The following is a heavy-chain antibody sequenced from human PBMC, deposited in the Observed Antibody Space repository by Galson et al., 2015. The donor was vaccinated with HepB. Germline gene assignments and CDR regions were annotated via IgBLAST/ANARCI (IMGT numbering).Heavy chain of an antibody. V-gene: IGHV3-30-3*01. CDR1: GFTFSNYA. J-gene: IGHJ3*02. Sequence: SLRLSCAASGFTFSNYAIHWVRQAPGKGLEWVAVISYDGSNKYYADSVTGRFTISRDNSKSTLFLEMNSLTSEDTSVYYCARDNLNYDTRGAFDIWGQGTMVTVSS. D-gene: IGHD3-9*01. CDR3: ARDNLNYDTRGAFDI. CDR2: ISYDGSNK.